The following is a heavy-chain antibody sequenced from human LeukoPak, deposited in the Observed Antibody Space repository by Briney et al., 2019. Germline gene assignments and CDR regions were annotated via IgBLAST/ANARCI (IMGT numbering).Heavy chain of an antibody. Sequence: QPGASLRLSCAGSGFTFNTFAMNWVRQAPGKGLEWVSTISDAAGTTYYADSVRGRFTISRDNSKNTLYLQMNSLRAEDTAVYYCAKGEFWSAYYNWGQGTLVTVSS. CDR2: ISDAAGTT. J-gene: IGHJ4*02. CDR3: AKGEFWSAYYN. V-gene: IGHV3-23*01. D-gene: IGHD3-3*01. CDR1: GFTFNTFA.